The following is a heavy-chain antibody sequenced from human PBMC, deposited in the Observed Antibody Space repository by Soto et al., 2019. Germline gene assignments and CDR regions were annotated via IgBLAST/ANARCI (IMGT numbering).Heavy chain of an antibody. CDR1: GFTFSSYA. D-gene: IGHD3-16*02. Sequence: PGGSLRLSCAASGFTFSSYAMSWVRQAPGKGLEWVSAISGSGGSTYYADSVKGRFTISRDNSKNTLYLQMNSLRAEDTAVYYCAKGYVWGSYRYDSSVSPPVWYFDYWGQGTLVTVSS. CDR2: ISGSGGST. J-gene: IGHJ4*02. V-gene: IGHV3-23*01. CDR3: AKGYVWGSYRYDSSVSPPVWYFDY.